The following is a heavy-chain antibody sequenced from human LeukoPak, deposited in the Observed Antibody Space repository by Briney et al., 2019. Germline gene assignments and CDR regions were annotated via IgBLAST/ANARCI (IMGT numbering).Heavy chain of an antibody. V-gene: IGHV3-20*04. CDR3: ARGGSVVRGYYFDY. D-gene: IGHD3-10*01. CDR2: ISWNSGST. CDR1: GFTFDDYA. J-gene: IGHJ4*02. Sequence: GGSLRLSCAASGFTFDDYAMHWVRQAPGKGLEWVSGISWNSGSTGYADSVKGRFTISRDNAKNSLYLQLNSLRAEDTAVYYCARGGSVVRGYYFDYWGQGTLVTVSS.